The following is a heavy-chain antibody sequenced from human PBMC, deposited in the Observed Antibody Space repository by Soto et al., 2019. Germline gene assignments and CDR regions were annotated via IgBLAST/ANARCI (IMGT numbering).Heavy chain of an antibody. CDR1: GFIFSSHS. V-gene: IGHV3-48*02. Sequence: PGGSLRLSCAASGFIFSSHSMNWVRQAPGKGLEWVSYISSSGSTIYYADSVKGRFTISRDNAKNSLYLQMNSLRDDDTAVYYCARGRGYCGGTNCYLDYWGQGALVTVSS. J-gene: IGHJ4*02. D-gene: IGHD2-21*01. CDR3: ARGRGYCGGTNCYLDY. CDR2: ISSSGSTI.